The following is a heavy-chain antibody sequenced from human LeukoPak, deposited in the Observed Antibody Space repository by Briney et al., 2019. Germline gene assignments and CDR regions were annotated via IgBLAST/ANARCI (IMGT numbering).Heavy chain of an antibody. CDR1: GGSISSYY. D-gene: IGHD6-19*01. J-gene: IGHJ6*02. Sequence: SETLSLTCTVSGGSISSYYWSWIRQPAXXXXXWIGRIYTSGSTTYNPSLKSRVTMSVDTSKNQFSLKLSSVTAADTAVYYCARDRDSSGWYPLDPAHMDVWGQGTTVTVSS. CDR2: IYTSGST. V-gene: IGHV4-4*07. CDR3: ARDRDSSGWYPLDPAHMDV.